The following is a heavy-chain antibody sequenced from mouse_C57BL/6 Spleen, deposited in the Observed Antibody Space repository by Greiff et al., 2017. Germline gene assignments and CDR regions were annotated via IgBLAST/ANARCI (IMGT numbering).Heavy chain of an antibody. J-gene: IGHJ4*01. CDR2: INPYNGGT. CDR3: ALTGTGAMDY. D-gene: IGHD4-1*01. V-gene: IGHV1-19*01. Sequence: VQLQQSGPVLVKPGASVKMSCKASGYTFTDYYMNWVKQSHGKSLEWIGVINPYNGGTSYNQKFKGKATLTVDKSSSTAYMELNSLTSEDSAVYYCALTGTGAMDYWGQGTSVTVSS. CDR1: GYTFTDYY.